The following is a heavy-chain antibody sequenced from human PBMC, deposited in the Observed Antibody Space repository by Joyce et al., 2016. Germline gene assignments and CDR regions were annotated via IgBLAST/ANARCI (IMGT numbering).Heavy chain of an antibody. CDR2: IIPIFETP. D-gene: IGHD5/OR15-5a*01. J-gene: IGHJ6*03. CDR3: ARGGPTMSVHYYNYMDV. V-gene: IGHV1-69*06. Sequence: QVQLVQSGAEVKKPGSSVKVSCKASGGTFSSHAITWVRQAPGQGLEWMGGIIPIFETPNYAQKFQGRVTITADKSTSTAYMELSSLRSEDTAVYYCARGGPTMSVHYYNYMDVWGKGTTVTVSS. CDR1: GGTFSSHA.